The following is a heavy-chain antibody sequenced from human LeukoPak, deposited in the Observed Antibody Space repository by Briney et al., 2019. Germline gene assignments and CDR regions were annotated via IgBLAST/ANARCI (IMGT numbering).Heavy chain of an antibody. J-gene: IGHJ4*02. V-gene: IGHV4-34*01. CDR1: GGSFSGYY. D-gene: IGHD6-19*01. Sequence: PSETLSLTCAVYGGSFSGYYWSWIRQPPEKGLEWIGEINHSGSTNYNPSLKSRVTISVDTSKNQFSLKLSSVTAADTAVYYCARGVLAVAGTSPRAASKGFNYWGQGTLVTVSS. CDR3: ARGVLAVAGTSPRAASKGFNY. CDR2: INHSGST.